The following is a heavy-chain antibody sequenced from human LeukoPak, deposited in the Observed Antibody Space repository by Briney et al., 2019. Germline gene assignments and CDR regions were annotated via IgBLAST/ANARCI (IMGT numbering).Heavy chain of an antibody. CDR3: ATAIFGVVKSAFDI. CDR1: GYTFTSYA. V-gene: IGHV1-69*05. D-gene: IGHD3-3*01. Sequence: GASVKVSCKASGYTFTSYAISWVRQSPGQGLEWMGGIIPIFGTANYAQKFQGRVTITTDESTSTAYMELSSLRSEDTAVYYCATAIFGVVKSAFDIWGQGTMVTVSS. J-gene: IGHJ3*02. CDR2: IIPIFGTA.